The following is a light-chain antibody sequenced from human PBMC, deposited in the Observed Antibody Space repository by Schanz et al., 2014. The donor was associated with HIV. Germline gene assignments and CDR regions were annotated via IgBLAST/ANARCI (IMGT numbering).Light chain of an antibody. V-gene: IGKV3-15*01. J-gene: IGKJ4*01. Sequence: EIVMTQSPGTLSVSPGERATLSCRASQTVSNNLAWYQQKPGQAPRLLIYGASTRVTGIPARFSGSGSGTEFTLTISSLQSEDFAVYYCQQYGDSRGSFGGGTKVEIK. CDR1: QTVSNN. CDR2: GAS. CDR3: QQYGDSRGS.